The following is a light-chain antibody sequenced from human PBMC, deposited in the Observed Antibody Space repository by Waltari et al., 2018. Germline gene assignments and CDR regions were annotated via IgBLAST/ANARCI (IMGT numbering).Light chain of an antibody. CDR1: QTIGTP. CDR2: DAS. J-gene: IGKJ4*01. V-gene: IGKV3-11*01. Sequence: VVLTQSPVTLSLSPGETATLSCRASQTIGTPLAWYQHKLGQSPRLLIYDASTRATGIPARFSGSGSGTDFTLTISGLEAEDSAFYYCQQRYNWPPLTFGGGTKVQTK. CDR3: QQRYNWPPLT.